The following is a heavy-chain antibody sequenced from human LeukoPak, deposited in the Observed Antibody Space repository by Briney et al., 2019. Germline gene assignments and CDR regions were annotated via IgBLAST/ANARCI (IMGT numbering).Heavy chain of an antibody. J-gene: IGHJ4*02. CDR2: ISSSSSYT. V-gene: IGHV3-21*01. CDR3: ARQTGDYPDFDY. Sequence: GGSLRLSCAASRFTFSSYSMNWVRQAPGQGLEWASSISSSSSYTCYAEPVKGRFTISRDNAKNSLYLQMNSLRVEDTAVYYCARQTGDYPDFDYWGQGTLVTVSS. D-gene: IGHD7-27*01. CDR1: RFTFSSYS.